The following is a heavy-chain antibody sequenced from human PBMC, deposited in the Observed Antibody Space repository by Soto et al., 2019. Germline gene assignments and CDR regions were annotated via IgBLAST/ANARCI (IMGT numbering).Heavy chain of an antibody. CDR1: GYTFTSYG. CDR2: ISAYNGKT. Sequence: ASVKVSCKASGYTFTSYGISWVRQAPGQGLEWMGWISAYNGKTNYAQKLQGRVTMNTDKSTSTAYMELSSLRSEDTAVYYCARGASGDYLWVYYGMDVWGQGTTVTVSS. V-gene: IGHV1-18*01. D-gene: IGHD4-17*01. J-gene: IGHJ6*02. CDR3: ARGASGDYLWVYYGMDV.